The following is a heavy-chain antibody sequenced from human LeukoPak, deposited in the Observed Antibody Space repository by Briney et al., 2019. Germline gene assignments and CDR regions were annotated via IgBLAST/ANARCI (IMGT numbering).Heavy chain of an antibody. J-gene: IGHJ3*02. CDR3: ARNCVKTGDAFNI. CDR2: IYYSGST. V-gene: IGHV4-39*07. Sequence: SETLSLTCTVSGDSISSRTSDFWGWIRQPPGKGLEWIGSIYYSGSTYYNPSLKSRVTISVDTSKNQFSLKLSSVTAADTAVYYCARNCVKTGDAFNIWGQGTMATVSS. D-gene: IGHD2-21*01. CDR1: GDSISSRTSDF.